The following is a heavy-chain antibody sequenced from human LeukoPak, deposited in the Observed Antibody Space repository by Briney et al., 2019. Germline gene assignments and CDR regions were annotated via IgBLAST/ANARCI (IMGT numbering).Heavy chain of an antibody. J-gene: IGHJ4*02. CDR1: EFTFSSYW. Sequence: GGSLRLSCAAAEFTFSSYWMSWVRQAPGKGLEWVANIKQDGSEKYYVDSVKGRFTISRDNSKNTLYLQMNSLRPEDTAVYYCAKDAVRTPQIDHWGQGALVTVSS. D-gene: IGHD1-1*01. V-gene: IGHV3-7*01. CDR3: AKDAVRTPQIDH. CDR2: IKQDGSEK.